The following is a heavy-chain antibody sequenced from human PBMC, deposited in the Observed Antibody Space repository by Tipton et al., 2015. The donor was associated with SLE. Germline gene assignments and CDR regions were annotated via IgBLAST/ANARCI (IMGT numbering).Heavy chain of an antibody. V-gene: IGHV3-30*04. CDR2: ISYDGSNK. CDR1: GFTFSSYA. Sequence: SLRLSCAASGFTFSSYAMHWVRQAPGKGLEWVAVISYDGSNKYYADSVKGRFTISRDNSKNTLFLQMNSLSADDTAVYYCAKGFWGLDYGDYGDNFENWGQGTLVTVSS. D-gene: IGHD4-17*01. J-gene: IGHJ4*02. CDR3: AKGFWGLDYGDYGDNFEN.